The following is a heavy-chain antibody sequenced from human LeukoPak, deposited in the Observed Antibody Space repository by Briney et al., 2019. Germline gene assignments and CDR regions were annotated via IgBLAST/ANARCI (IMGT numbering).Heavy chain of an antibody. CDR3: AKDHFHSSTSCYTD. CDR2: ISGSGGST. D-gene: IGHD2-2*02. J-gene: IGHJ4*02. Sequence: PPGGSLRLSCAASGFTFSSYAMSWVRQAPGKGLEWVSAISGSGGSTYYADSVKGRFTISRDNSKNTLYLQMNSLRAEDTAVYYCAKDHFHSSTSCYTDWGQGTLVTVSS. CDR1: GFTFSSYA. V-gene: IGHV3-23*01.